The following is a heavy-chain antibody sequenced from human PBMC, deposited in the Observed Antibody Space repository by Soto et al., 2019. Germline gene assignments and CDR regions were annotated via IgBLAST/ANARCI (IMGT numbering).Heavy chain of an antibody. J-gene: IGHJ3*02. CDR2: INPNSGGT. CDR1: GYTFTGYY. D-gene: IGHD5-18*01. CDR3: AREKRDTAMANAFDI. V-gene: IGHV1-2*04. Sequence: VASVKVSCKASGYTFTGYYMHWVRQAPGQGLEWMGWINPNSGGTNYAQKFQGWVTMTRDTSISTAYMELSRLRPDDTAVYYCAREKRDTAMANAFDIWGQGTMVTVSS.